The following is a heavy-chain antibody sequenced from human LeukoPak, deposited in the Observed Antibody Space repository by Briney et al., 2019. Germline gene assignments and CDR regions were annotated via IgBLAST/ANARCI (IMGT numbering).Heavy chain of an antibody. CDR1: GFTFSSYW. CDR2: IKQDGSEK. V-gene: IGHV3-7*01. CDR3: ARGVRDILSGYYTDYYFYYMDV. J-gene: IGHJ6*03. Sequence: GGSLRLSCAASGFTFSSYWMSWVRQAPGKGLEWVANIKQDGSEKYYVDSVKGRFTISRDNAKNSLYLQMNSLRAEDTAVYYCARGVRDILSGYYTDYYFYYMDVWGKGTTVTVSS. D-gene: IGHD3-3*01.